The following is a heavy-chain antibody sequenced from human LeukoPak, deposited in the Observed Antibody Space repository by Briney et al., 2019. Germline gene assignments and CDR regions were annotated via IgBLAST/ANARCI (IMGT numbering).Heavy chain of an antibody. CDR2: ISTYNGNT. CDR1: GYTFTSFG. CDR3: ARDPTPGNENVRAWFDP. D-gene: IGHD2/OR15-2a*01. Sequence: ASLKVSCKASGYTFTSFGFSWLRQAPGQGLEWMGWISTYNGNTYYAQKFQGRIALTTDSSTGTAYLELRRLTSDDTAVYYCARDPTPGNENVRAWFDPWGQGTLVTVSS. V-gene: IGHV1-18*01. J-gene: IGHJ5*02.